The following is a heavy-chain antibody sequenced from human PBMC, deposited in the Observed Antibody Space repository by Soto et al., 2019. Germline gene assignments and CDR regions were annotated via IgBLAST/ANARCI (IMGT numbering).Heavy chain of an antibody. Sequence: QVQLQESGPGLVKPSQTLSLTCTVSGGSISSGNYYWSWIRQPPGKGLEWIGFISYSGSTYYNASLKSRVTISVDTSKNQFSLNLXXXXXXXXXXXXXXXXXXXXXXXXXFDXWGQGTLVTVSS. J-gene: IGHJ4*02. CDR2: ISYSGST. CDR1: GGSISSGNYY. CDR3: XXXXXXXXXXXXFDX. V-gene: IGHV4-30-4*01.